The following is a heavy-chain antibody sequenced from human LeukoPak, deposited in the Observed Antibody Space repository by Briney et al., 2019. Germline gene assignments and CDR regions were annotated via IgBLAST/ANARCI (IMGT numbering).Heavy chain of an antibody. V-gene: IGHV1-46*01. J-gene: IGHJ4*02. CDR2: INPSGGST. CDR3: ARDSTTVDFDY. CDR1: GYTFTSYY. Sequence: ASVKVSCKASGYTFTSYYIHWVRQAPGQGLEWMGIINPSGGSTSYAQKFQGRVTMTRDTSTSTVYMELSSLRSEDTAVYYCARDSTTVDFDYWGQGTLVTVSS. D-gene: IGHD4-23*01.